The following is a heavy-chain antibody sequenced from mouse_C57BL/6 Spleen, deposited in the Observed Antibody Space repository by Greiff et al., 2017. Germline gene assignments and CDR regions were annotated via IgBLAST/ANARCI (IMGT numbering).Heavy chain of an antibody. CDR1: GYTFTSYW. CDR3: TREGGYDPPYAMDY. V-gene: IGHV1-5*01. J-gene: IGHJ4*01. CDR2: IYPGNSDT. Sequence: EVQLQQSGTVLARPGASVKMSCKTSGYTFTSYWMHWVKQRPGQGLEWIGAIYPGNSDTSYNQKFKGKDKLTAVPSASTAYMGLSSLTNEDSAVYYCTREGGYDPPYAMDYWGQGTSVTVSS. D-gene: IGHD2-3*01.